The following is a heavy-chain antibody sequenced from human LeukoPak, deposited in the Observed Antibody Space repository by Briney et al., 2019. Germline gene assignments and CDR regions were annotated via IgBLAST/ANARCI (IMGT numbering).Heavy chain of an antibody. Sequence: PSETLSLTCTVSGGSISSYYWSWIRQPPGQGLEWLGYIYYSGSTNYNPSLKSRVTISVDTSKNQFSLKLSSVTAADTAVYYCARGKAEYYDFWSGTIFDYWGQGTLVTVSS. D-gene: IGHD3-3*01. CDR1: GGSISSYY. J-gene: IGHJ4*02. V-gene: IGHV4-59*01. CDR2: IYYSGST. CDR3: ARGKAEYYDFWSGTIFDY.